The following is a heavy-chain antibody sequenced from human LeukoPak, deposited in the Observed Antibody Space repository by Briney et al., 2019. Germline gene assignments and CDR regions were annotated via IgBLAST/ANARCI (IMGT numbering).Heavy chain of an antibody. D-gene: IGHD2-2*03. CDR3: ARGGLGGYCSSTSCSDYGMDV. J-gene: IGHJ6*04. CDR2: INHSGST. V-gene: IGHV4-34*01. CDR1: GGSFSGYY. Sequence: PSETLSLTCAVYGGSFSGYYWSWIRQPPGKGLEWIGEINHSGSTNYNPSLKSRVTISVDTSKNQFSLKLSSVTAADTAVYYCARGGLGGYCSSTSCSDYGMDVWGIGTTVTVSS.